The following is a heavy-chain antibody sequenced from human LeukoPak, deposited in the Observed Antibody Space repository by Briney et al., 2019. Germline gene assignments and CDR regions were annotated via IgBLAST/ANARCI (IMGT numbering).Heavy chain of an antibody. D-gene: IGHD2-15*01. V-gene: IGHV4-59*01. J-gene: IGHJ3*02. CDR1: GGSISSCY. Sequence: SETLSLTCTVSGGSISSCYWSWIRQPPGKGLEWIGYIYYSGSTNYNPSLKSRVTISVDTSKNQFSLKLSSVTAADTAVYYCARSSYCSGGSCYRDAFDIWGQGTMVTVSS. CDR3: ARSSYCSGGSCYRDAFDI. CDR2: IYYSGST.